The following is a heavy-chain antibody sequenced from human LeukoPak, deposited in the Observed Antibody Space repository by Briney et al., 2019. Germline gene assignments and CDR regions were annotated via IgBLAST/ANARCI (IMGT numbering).Heavy chain of an antibody. CDR1: GYTFTSYG. CDR2: ISAYNGNT. CDR3: ARVAQQLVRSLGSAHDY. V-gene: IGHV1-18*01. D-gene: IGHD6-13*01. Sequence: ASVKVSCKASGYTFTSYGISWVRQAPGQGLEWMGWISAYNGNTNYAQKLQGRVTMTTDTSTSTAYMELRSLRSDDTAVYYCARVAQQLVRSLGSAHDYWGQGTLVTVSS. J-gene: IGHJ4*02.